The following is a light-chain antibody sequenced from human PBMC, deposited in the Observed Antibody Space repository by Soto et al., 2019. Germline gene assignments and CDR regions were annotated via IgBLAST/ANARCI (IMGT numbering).Light chain of an antibody. CDR1: QSVSSN. Sequence: EIVMTQSPATLSVSPGERATLSCRASQSVSSNLAWYQQKPGKAPRLLIYGASTRATDIPARFSGSGSGTEFTLTISRLQSEDFAVSYCQHYNNWPRTFGQGTKVEIK. V-gene: IGKV3-15*01. CDR3: QHYNNWPRT. J-gene: IGKJ1*01. CDR2: GAS.